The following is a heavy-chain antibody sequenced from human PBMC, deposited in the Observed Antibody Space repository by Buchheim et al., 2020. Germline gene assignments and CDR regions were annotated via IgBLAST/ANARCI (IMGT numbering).Heavy chain of an antibody. J-gene: IGHJ4*02. CDR3: VRGHYYERSGYWGFDY. V-gene: IGHV3-48*02. D-gene: IGHD3-22*01. CDR1: GFTFSTYS. Sequence: EVQLVESGGGLVQPGGSLRVSCAASGFTFSTYSMNWVRQAPGKGLEWVSYISGSSSSSRIYYADSVKGRFTISRDNAENSLHLQMNSLRDEDTAVYYCVRGHYYERSGYWGFDYWGQGTL. CDR2: ISGSSSSSRI.